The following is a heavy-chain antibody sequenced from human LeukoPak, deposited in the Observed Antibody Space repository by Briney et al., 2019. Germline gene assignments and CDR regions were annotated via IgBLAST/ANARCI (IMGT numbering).Heavy chain of an antibody. J-gene: IGHJ4*02. Sequence: GGSLRLSCAASGFTLSNYAMHWVRQAPGKGLEWVAVISYDGSDKYYADSVKGPFTISRDNSKSTLFLQMNSLRPEDTAVYYCARDGPFYDYWGQGTLVTVSS. CDR1: GFTLSNYA. CDR3: ARDGPFYDY. CDR2: ISYDGSDK. V-gene: IGHV3-30-3*01. D-gene: IGHD2/OR15-2a*01.